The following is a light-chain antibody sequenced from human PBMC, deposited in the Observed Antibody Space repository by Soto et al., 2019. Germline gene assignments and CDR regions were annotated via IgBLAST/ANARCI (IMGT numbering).Light chain of an antibody. V-gene: IGKV1-39*01. CDR2: GAS. CDR3: QQSFSTPRT. J-gene: IGKJ1*01. Sequence: DIQMTQSPSPLSASVGDRVTITCRASQTISIYLNWYQQKPGKAPKLLIYGASSLQSGVPSRFSGSGSGTDFTLTISSLQPEDFGTYYCQQSFSTPRTFGQGTKVEIK. CDR1: QTISIY.